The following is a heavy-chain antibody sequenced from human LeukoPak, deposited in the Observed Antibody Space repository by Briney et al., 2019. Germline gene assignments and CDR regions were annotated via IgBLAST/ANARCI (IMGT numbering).Heavy chain of an antibody. D-gene: IGHD3-22*01. V-gene: IGHV4-34*01. J-gene: IGHJ3*02. CDR1: GASFSDYY. CDR3: ASGDKYDSSGPQTDAFDI. CDR2: IHHSGNT. Sequence: SETLSLTCAVYGASFSDYYWSFIRQPPGKGLEWIGEIHHSGNTNYNPSLKSRVTISVDTSKNQFSLKLSSVTAADTAVYYCASGDKYDSSGPQTDAFDIWGQGTMVTVSS.